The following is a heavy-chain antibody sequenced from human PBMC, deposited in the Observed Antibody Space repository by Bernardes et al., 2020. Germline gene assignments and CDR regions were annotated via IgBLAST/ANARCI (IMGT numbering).Heavy chain of an antibody. Sequence: SGPTLVKPTQTLTLTCTFSGLSLTTSGMRVSWIRQPPGKALEWLARIDWDDAKFYSTSLKTRLTISKDTSKNQVVLTMTNMDPVDTATYYCARDNSGTHDYWGQGTLVTVSS. J-gene: IGHJ4*02. CDR2: IDWDDAK. V-gene: IGHV2-70*04. CDR3: ARDNSGTHDY. CDR1: GLSLTTSGMR. D-gene: IGHD6-19*01.